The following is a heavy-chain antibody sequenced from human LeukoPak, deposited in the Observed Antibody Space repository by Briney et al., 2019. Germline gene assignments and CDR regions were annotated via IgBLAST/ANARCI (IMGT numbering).Heavy chain of an antibody. D-gene: IGHD3-22*01. J-gene: IGHJ4*02. CDR1: GFTFSNYA. CDR3: AKAVSSGYGAYYFDY. Sequence: PGGSLRLSCAAYGFTFSNYAMSWVRQAPGKGLEWVSAISGSGGSTYYADSVKGRFTISRDNSKNTLYLQMNSLRAEDTAVYYCAKAVSSGYGAYYFDYWGQGTLVTVSS. CDR2: ISGSGGST. V-gene: IGHV3-23*01.